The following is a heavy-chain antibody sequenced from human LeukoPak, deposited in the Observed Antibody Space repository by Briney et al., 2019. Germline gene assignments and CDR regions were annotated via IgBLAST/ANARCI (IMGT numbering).Heavy chain of an antibody. CDR3: AKGGGGTNYYYMDV. CDR1: GFTFSSYG. D-gene: IGHD1-1*01. Sequence: GRSLRLSCAASGFTFSSYGMHWVRQAPGKGLEWVSGITGSGSTTYYADSVKGRFTISRDNSKNTLYLQMNGLGAEDMALYYCAKGGGGTNYYYMDVWGKGTTVTVSS. J-gene: IGHJ6*03. V-gene: IGHV3-NL1*01. CDR2: ITGSGSTT.